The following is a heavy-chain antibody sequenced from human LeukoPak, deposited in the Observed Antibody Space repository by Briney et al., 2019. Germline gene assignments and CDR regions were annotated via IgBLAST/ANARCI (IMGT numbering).Heavy chain of an antibody. D-gene: IGHD3-3*01. V-gene: IGHV3-23*01. J-gene: IGHJ6*02. CDR1: GFTFRSYA. CDR2: ISASDDST. CDR3: AKDTSFAVVTPLRYGMDV. Sequence: GGSLRLSCAASGFTFRSYAMNWVRQAPGKGLEWVSAISASDDSTYYADSVKGRFTISRDNSRNTLYLQMNSLRAEDTAVYYCAKDTSFAVVTPLRYGMDVWGQGTRSPSP.